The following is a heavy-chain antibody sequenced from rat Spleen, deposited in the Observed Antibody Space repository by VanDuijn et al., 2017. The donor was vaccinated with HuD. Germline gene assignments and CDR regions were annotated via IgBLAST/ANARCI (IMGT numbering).Heavy chain of an antibody. Sequence: EVQLVESGGGLVQPGRSLKLSCAASGFTFNNYWMTWIRQAPGKGLEWVASITNNGGSTYYRDSVKGRFTISRDNAKSTLYLQMDSLRSEDTATYYCARHYGGYSEYVMDAWGQGASVTVSS. CDR2: ITNNGGST. V-gene: IGHV5-31*01. D-gene: IGHD1-11*01. J-gene: IGHJ4*01. CDR3: ARHYGGYSEYVMDA. CDR1: GFTFNNYW.